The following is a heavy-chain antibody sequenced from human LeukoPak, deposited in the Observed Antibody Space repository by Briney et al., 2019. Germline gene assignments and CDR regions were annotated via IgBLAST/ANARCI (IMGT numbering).Heavy chain of an antibody. CDR1: GGSISSYY. CDR3: ATGVRAVAGNNWFDP. Sequence: SETLSLTCTVSGGSISSYYWSWIRQPAGKGLEWIGRIYTSGSTNYNPSLKSRVTISVDTSKNQFSLKLSSVTAADTAVYYCATGVRAVAGNNWFDPWGQGTLVTVSS. D-gene: IGHD6-19*01. V-gene: IGHV4-4*07. CDR2: IYTSGST. J-gene: IGHJ5*02.